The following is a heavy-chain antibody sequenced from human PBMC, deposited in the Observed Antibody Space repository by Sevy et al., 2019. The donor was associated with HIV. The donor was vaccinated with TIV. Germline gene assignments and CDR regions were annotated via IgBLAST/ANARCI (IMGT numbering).Heavy chain of an antibody. CDR3: ARATYDPAYSKQPFFDH. CDR2: ISYSGSS. CDR1: DDSINNDLYY. Sequence: SETLSLTCTVSDDSINNDLYYWGWIRQPPGKELEWIGTISYSGSSSYNPSLQSRVTMSVDTSKDHFSLKLNSVTAADSAVYYCARATYDPAYSKQPFFDHWGQGALVTVSS. D-gene: IGHD5-12*01. J-gene: IGHJ4*02. V-gene: IGHV4-39*02.